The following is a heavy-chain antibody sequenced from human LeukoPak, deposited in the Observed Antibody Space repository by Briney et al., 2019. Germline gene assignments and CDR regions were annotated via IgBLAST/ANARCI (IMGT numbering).Heavy chain of an antibody. V-gene: IGHV4-34*01. J-gene: IGHJ4*02. D-gene: IGHD2-15*01. CDR2: INHSGST. Sequence: SETLSLTCTVSGGSISSYYWSWIRQPPGKGLEWIGEINHSGSTNYNPSLKSRVTISVDTSKNQFSLKLSSVTAADTAVYYCARGPAIPDTGSTFDPVVVAATNPFFDYWGQGTLVTVSS. CDR3: ARGPAIPDTGSTFDPVVVAATNPFFDY. CDR1: GGSISSYY.